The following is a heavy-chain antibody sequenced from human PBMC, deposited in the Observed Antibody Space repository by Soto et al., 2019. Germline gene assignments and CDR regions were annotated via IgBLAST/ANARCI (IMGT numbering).Heavy chain of an antibody. CDR3: ARDPPAVEDDFWTLHYYYYYMDV. J-gene: IGHJ6*03. CDR2: IWYDGSNK. D-gene: IGHD3-3*01. Sequence: GGSLRLSCAASGFTFSSYGMHWVRQAPGKGLEWVAVIWYDGSNKYYADSVKGRFTISRDNSKNTLYLQMNSLRAEDTAVYYCARDPPAVEDDFWTLHYYYYYMDVWGKGTTVTVSS. CDR1: GFTFSSYG. V-gene: IGHV3-33*01.